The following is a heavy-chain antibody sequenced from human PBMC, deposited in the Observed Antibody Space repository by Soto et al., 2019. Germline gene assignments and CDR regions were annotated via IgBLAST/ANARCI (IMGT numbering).Heavy chain of an antibody. CDR3: ARLENNTVAFDY. CDR2: INPNSGGT. J-gene: IGHJ4*02. V-gene: IGHV1-2*04. CDR1: GYTFTGYY. D-gene: IGHD4-17*01. Sequence: QVQLVQSGAEVKKPGASVKVSCKASGYTFTGYYMHWVRQAPGQGLEWMGWINPNSGGTNYAQKCQGWVTMTRDTSISTAYMELSRLRSDDTAVYYCARLENNTVAFDYWGQGTLVTVSS.